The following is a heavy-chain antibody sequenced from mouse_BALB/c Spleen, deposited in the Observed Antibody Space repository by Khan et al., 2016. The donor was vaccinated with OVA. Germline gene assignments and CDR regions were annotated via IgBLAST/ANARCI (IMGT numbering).Heavy chain of an antibody. CDR3: ARGEDAYYRDDGGAMDY. V-gene: IGHV9-4*02. Sequence: QIQLVQSGPELKKPGETVGISCKASGYTFTTAGMQWVQKMPGKGLKWIGWINTHSGVPKYAEDFTGRFAFSLDTSASTAYLQITNLKNEDTATYNCARGEDAYYRDDGGAMDYWGQGTTVTVSS. CDR1: GYTFTTAG. J-gene: IGHJ4*01. D-gene: IGHD2-14*01. CDR2: INTHSGVP.